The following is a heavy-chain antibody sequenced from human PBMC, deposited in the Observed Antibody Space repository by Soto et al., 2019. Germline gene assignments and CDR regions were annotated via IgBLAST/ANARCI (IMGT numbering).Heavy chain of an antibody. CDR1: GFTFSSYW. Sequence: PGGSLRLSCAASGFTFSSYWMSWVRQAPGKGLEWVSAISGSGGSTYYADSVKGRFTISRDNSKNTLYLQMNSLRAEDTAVYYCAKAPYMITFGWDIWGQGTMVTVSS. V-gene: IGHV3-23*01. CDR3: AKAPYMITFGWDI. D-gene: IGHD3-16*01. J-gene: IGHJ3*02. CDR2: ISGSGGST.